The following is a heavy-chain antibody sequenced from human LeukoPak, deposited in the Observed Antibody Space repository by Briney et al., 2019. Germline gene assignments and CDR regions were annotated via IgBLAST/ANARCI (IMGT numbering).Heavy chain of an antibody. V-gene: IGHV1-18*01. J-gene: IGHJ5*02. CDR2: INPSGGST. CDR3: ARRYEELPWFDP. Sequence: ASVKVSCKASGYTFTSYGISWVRQAPGQGLEWMGIINPSGGSTNYAQKLQGRVTMTTDTSTSTAYMELRSLRSDDTAVYYCARRYEELPWFDPWGQGTLVTVSS. CDR1: GYTFTSYG. D-gene: IGHD1-7*01.